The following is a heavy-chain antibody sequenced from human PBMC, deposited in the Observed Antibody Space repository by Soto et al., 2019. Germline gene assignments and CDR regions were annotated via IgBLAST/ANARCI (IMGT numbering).Heavy chain of an antibody. Sequence: QVQLVQSGAEVKKPGASVKVSCKASGYTFTSYYMHWVRQAPGQGLEWMGIINPSGGSTSYAQKFQGRVTMTRDTSTSTVYMELSSLRSEDTAVYYCARGGEQQLVRNYFDYRGQGTLVTVSS. J-gene: IGHJ4*02. V-gene: IGHV1-46*03. CDR1: GYTFTSYY. CDR3: ARGGEQQLVRNYFDY. D-gene: IGHD6-13*01. CDR2: INPSGGST.